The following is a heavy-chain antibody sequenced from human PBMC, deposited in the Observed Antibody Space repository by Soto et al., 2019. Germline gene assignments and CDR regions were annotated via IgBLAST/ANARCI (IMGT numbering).Heavy chain of an antibody. J-gene: IGHJ5*02. Sequence: SVEVCCKACGGTFGSCTRRWVRQAPGQGLEWMGRIIPILGIANYAQKFQGRVTITADKSTSTAYMELSSLRSEDTAVYYCASSIVATIINPWFDPWGQGTLVTVSS. V-gene: IGHV1-69*02. D-gene: IGHD5-12*01. CDR1: GGTFGSCT. CDR3: ASSIVATIINPWFDP. CDR2: IIPILGIA.